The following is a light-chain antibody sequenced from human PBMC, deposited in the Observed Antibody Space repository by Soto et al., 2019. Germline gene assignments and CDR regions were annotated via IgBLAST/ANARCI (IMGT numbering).Light chain of an antibody. J-gene: IGKJ4*01. CDR3: QQFDDVFLT. CDR2: DAS. CDR1: QDIDTS. V-gene: IGKV1-33*01. Sequence: DIQLTQSPSSLSASVGDRVTITWQASQDIDTSLNWYQQRPGEAPKLLIYDASILETGVPSRFSGTGSGVKFTLTISSLQPEDFATYSCQQFDDVFLTFGGGTRVDFK.